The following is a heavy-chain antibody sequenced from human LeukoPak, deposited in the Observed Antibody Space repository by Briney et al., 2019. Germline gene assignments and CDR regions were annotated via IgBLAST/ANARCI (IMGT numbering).Heavy chain of an antibody. D-gene: IGHD2-21*02. J-gene: IGHJ6*02. CDR3: ASPPGGDWKYYYYYYGMDV. Sequence: ASVKVSCKASGGTFSSYAISWVRQAPGQGLEWMGGIIPIFGTANYAQKFQGRVTITADESTSTAYMELSSLRSEDTAVYYCASPPGGDWKYYYYYYGMDVWGQGTTVTVSS. CDR2: IIPIFGTA. CDR1: GGTFSSYA. V-gene: IGHV1-69*13.